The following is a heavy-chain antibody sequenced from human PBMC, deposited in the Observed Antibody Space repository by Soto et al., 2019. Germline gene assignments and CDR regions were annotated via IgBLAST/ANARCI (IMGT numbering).Heavy chain of an antibody. V-gene: IGHV1-18*01. CDR2: ISAHNGNT. CDR3: ARGRYGDY. CDR1: GYAFTTYG. J-gene: IGHJ4*02. Sequence: QVHLVQSGAEVKKPGASVKVSCKGSGYAFTTYGITWVRQAPGQGLEWMGWISAHNGNTNYAQKLQGRVTVTSDTSTRTAYMELRSLRSDDTAVYYCARGRYGDYWGQGALVTVSS. D-gene: IGHD1-1*01.